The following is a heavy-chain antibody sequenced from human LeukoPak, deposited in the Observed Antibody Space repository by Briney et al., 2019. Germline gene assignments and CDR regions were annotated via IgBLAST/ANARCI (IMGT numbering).Heavy chain of an antibody. V-gene: IGHV3-23*01. Sequence: PGGSLRLSCAASGFAFSTYAMSWVRKAPGKGLEWVSGIIGSGGSTYYADSVKGRFTISRDNSKNTLYLQMNSLRAEDTAIYYCAKAGCTNTVCYFNFWGQGTLVTVSS. CDR2: IIGSGGST. CDR3: AKAGCTNTVCYFNF. J-gene: IGHJ4*02. CDR1: GFAFSTYA. D-gene: IGHD2-8*01.